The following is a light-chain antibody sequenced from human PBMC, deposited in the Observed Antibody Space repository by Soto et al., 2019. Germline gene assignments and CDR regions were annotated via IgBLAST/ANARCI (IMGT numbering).Light chain of an antibody. CDR1: QRILYSSKNKNG. CDR2: WAS. Sequence: DIVMTQSPDSLAVSLGERATINCKSSQRILYSSKNKNGLGWYQQKPGQPPKLLIYWASTRESGVPDRFSGSGSGTDYTLTISSLEPEDFAVYYCQQRSIWLLTFGGGTKVEIK. V-gene: IGKV4-1*01. J-gene: IGKJ4*01. CDR3: QQRSIWLLT.